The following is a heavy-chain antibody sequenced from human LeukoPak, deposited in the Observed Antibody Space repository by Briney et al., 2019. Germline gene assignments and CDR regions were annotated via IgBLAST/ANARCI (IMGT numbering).Heavy chain of an antibody. CDR1: GYTFTSYG. CDR2: ISAYNGNT. Sequence: ASVKVSCKASGYTFTSYGISWVRQAPGQGLEWMGWISAYNGNTNYAQKLQGRVTMTTDTSTSTAYMELRSLRSDDTAVYYCAREVIVATIFRWFDPWGQGILVTVSS. J-gene: IGHJ5*02. V-gene: IGHV1-18*01. CDR3: AREVIVATIFRWFDP. D-gene: IGHD5-12*01.